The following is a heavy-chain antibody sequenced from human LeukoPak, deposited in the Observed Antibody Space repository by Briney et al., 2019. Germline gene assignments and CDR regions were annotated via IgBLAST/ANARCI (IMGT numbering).Heavy chain of an antibody. CDR1: GFTFSTYW. D-gene: IGHD3-10*01. J-gene: IGHJ6*02. Sequence: GGSLRLSCAASGFTFSTYWMHWVRQAPGKGLVWVSRIKSDGSATTYADFVKGRFTVSRDNAKNTLYLQMSSLRAEDTAMYFCARVGERGSIGGDCWGQGATVTVSS. CDR3: ARVGERGSIGGDC. V-gene: IGHV3-74*03. CDR2: IKSDGSAT.